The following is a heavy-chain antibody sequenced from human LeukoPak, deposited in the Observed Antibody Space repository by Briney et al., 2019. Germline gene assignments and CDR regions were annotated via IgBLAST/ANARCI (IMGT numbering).Heavy chain of an antibody. CDR2: INTNRGGT. D-gene: IGHD3-3*01. Sequence: ASVKVSCKASGYTFTDYYIHWVRQAPGQGLEWMGWINTNRGGTNSALKFQGRVTMTRDTSISTAYIELSSLTSDDTAVYYCAREGSGRQLFPYNWFDPWGQGTLVTVSS. J-gene: IGHJ5*02. CDR1: GYTFTDYY. V-gene: IGHV1-2*02. CDR3: AREGSGRQLFPYNWFDP.